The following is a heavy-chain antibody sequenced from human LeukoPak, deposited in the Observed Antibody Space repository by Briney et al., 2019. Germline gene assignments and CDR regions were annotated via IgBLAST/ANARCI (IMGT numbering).Heavy chain of an antibody. CDR2: IYSSGST. V-gene: IGHV4-59*02. J-gene: IGHJ3*02. CDR1: GGSVSNYY. Sequence: PSETLSLTCTDSGGSVSNYYWSLIRQPPGKTLEWIGYIYSSGSTNYNPSLKSRVTISVDTSKNQFSLKLNSVTAADTAVYYCARAGTYYDNSGYLRGAFDIWGQGTMVTVSS. CDR3: ARAGTYYDNSGYLRGAFDI. D-gene: IGHD3-22*01.